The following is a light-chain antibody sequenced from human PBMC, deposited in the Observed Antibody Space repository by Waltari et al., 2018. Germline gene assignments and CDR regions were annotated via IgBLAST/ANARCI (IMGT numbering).Light chain of an antibody. CDR1: GSPRKM. J-gene: IGLJ1*01. CDR2: EDP. CDR3: YSSDSTGLRV. V-gene: IGLV3-10*01. Sequence: YELTEPPSLAVPPRQTARITCSGHGSPRKMSSWFQQKSGQAPRLVMYEDPKRPSGIPERFSGSSSGTVATLTITGAQVDDEADYYCYSSDSTGLRVFGGGTTVVVL.